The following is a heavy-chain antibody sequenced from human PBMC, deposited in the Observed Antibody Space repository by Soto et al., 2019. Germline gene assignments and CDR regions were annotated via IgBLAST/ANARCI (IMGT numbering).Heavy chain of an antibody. J-gene: IGHJ5*02. CDR1: GYTFTSYD. D-gene: IGHD6-13*01. CDR2: MNPNSGNT. CDR3: ARAIIAAAGTTAGFDP. V-gene: IGHV1-8*01. Sequence: ASVKVSCKASGYTFTSYDIDWVRQATGQGLEWMGWMNPNSGNTGYAQKFQGRVTMTRNTSISTAYMELSSLRSEDTAVYYCARAIIAAAGTTAGFDPWGQGTLVTVYS.